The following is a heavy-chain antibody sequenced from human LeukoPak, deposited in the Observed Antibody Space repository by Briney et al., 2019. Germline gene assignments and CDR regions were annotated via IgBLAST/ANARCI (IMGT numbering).Heavy chain of an antibody. D-gene: IGHD3-22*01. J-gene: IGHJ2*01. CDR2: INHSGST. V-gene: IGHV4-34*01. CDR3: ASGDYYDSSGASL. Sequence: SETLSLTCAVYGGSFSGYYWSWIRQPPGKGLEWIGEINHSGSTNYNPSLKSRATISVDTSKNQFSLKLSSVTAADTAVYYCASGDYYDSSGASLWDRGTLVTVSS. CDR1: GGSFSGYY.